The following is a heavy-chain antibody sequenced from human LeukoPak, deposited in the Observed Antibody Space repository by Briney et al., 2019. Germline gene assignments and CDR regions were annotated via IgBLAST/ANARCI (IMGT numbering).Heavy chain of an antibody. D-gene: IGHD2-2*01. Sequence: GGSLRLSCAASGFTFSSFWMHWVRQAPGKGLVWVSRINNDGRSTAYADSVKGRFTISRDNSKNTLYLQMNSLRAEDTAVYYCARDRDCSSTSCSPRTRYGMDVWGQGTTVTVSS. CDR2: INNDGRST. V-gene: IGHV3-74*01. J-gene: IGHJ6*02. CDR3: ARDRDCSSTSCSPRTRYGMDV. CDR1: GFTFSSFW.